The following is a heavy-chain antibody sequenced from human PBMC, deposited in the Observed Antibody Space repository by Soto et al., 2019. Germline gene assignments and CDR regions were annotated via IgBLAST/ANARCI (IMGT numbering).Heavy chain of an antibody. J-gene: IGHJ6*03. CDR2: ISAYNGNT. V-gene: IGHV1-18*01. CDR3: ARAFLSTVTPHYYYYYMDV. CDR1: GYTFTSYG. Sequence: ASVKVSCKASGYTFTSYGISWVRQAPGQGLEWMGWISAYNGNTNYAQKLQGRVTMTTDTSTSTAYMELRSLRSDDTAVYYCARAFLSTVTPHYYYYYMDVWGKGTTVTVSS. D-gene: IGHD4-17*01.